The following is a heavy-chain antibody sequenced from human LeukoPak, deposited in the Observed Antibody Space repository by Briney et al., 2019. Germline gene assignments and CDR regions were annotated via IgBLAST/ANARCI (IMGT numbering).Heavy chain of an antibody. Sequence: GESLKISCKGFGYSFTSYWIGWVRQMPGKGLEWMGIIYPGDSDTRYSPSFQGQVTITADKSISTAYLQWSTLKASDTAMYYCARQRDCCPLDYWGQGTLVTVSS. D-gene: IGHD2-21*02. V-gene: IGHV5-51*01. J-gene: IGHJ4*02. CDR3: ARQRDCCPLDY. CDR2: IYPGDSDT. CDR1: GYSFTSYW.